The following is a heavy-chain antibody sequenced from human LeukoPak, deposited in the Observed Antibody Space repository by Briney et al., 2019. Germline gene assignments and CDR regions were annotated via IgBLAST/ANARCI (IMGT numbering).Heavy chain of an antibody. J-gene: IGHJ3*02. D-gene: IGHD6-13*01. CDR3: AKGWEQQLYDAFDI. Sequence: PGRSLRLSCAASGFTFDDYAMHWVRQAPGKGLEWVSGISWSSGSIGYADSVKGRFTISRDNAKNSLYLQMNSLRAEDMALYYCAKGWEQQLYDAFDIWGQGTMVTVSS. CDR1: GFTFDDYA. CDR2: ISWSSGSI. V-gene: IGHV3-9*03.